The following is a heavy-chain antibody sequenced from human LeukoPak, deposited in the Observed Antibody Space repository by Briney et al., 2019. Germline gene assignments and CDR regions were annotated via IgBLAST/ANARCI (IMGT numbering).Heavy chain of an antibody. V-gene: IGHV3-23*01. D-gene: IGHD2-2*01. CDR2: ISSSGGST. J-gene: IGHJ4*02. Sequence: GGSVRLSCAASGFTFSSYGMSWVGQAPGRGLDGVSAISSSGGSTYYADSAKGRFTISRDNSKNTLYLQMNSLRAEDTAVYYCAKRTLGYCSSWGQGTLVTVSS. CDR3: AKRTLGYCSS. CDR1: GFTFSSYG.